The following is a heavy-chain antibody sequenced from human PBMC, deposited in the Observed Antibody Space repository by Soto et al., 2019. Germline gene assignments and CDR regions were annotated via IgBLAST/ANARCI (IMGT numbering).Heavy chain of an antibody. CDR1: GFTFTSSA. CDR3: AAAANYYDSSGYFPDDFDI. J-gene: IGHJ3*02. V-gene: IGHV1-58*01. CDR2: IVVGSGNT. Sequence: SVKVSCKASGFTFTSSAVQWVRQARGQRLEWIGWIVVGSGNTNYAQKFQERVTITRDMSTSTAYMELSSLRSEDTAVYYCAAAANYYDSSGYFPDDFDIWGQGTMVTVSS. D-gene: IGHD3-22*01.